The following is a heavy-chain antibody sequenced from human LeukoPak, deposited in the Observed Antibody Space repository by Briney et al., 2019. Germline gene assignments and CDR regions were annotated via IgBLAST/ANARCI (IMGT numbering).Heavy chain of an antibody. J-gene: IGHJ4*02. CDR1: GFTFNSHA. D-gene: IGHD3-22*01. CDR3: AKWVGRSSGYYKD. CDR2: ISYDGSNK. Sequence: GGSLRLSCAVSGFTFNSHAMCWVRQAPGKGLEWVAVISYDGSNKYYADSVKGRFTISRDNSKNTLYLQMNSLRAEDTAVYYCAKWVGRSSGYYKDWGQGTLVTVSS. V-gene: IGHV3-30*18.